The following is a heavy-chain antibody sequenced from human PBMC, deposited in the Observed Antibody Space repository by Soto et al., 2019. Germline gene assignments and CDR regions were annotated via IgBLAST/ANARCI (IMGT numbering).Heavy chain of an antibody. D-gene: IGHD2-8*01. J-gene: IGHJ6*02. CDR2: ISGPSIYI. V-gene: IGHV3-21*01. CDR1: GFTFSGYS. Sequence: EVQLVESGGGLAKPGGSQRLSCAASGFTFSGYSINWVRQAPGKGLEWVSYISGPSIYIYYADSVKGRFTISRDNAKSAVYLQMNSLRAEDTAVYYCARGFRNGVNGWGQGTTVIVSS. CDR3: ARGFRNGVNG.